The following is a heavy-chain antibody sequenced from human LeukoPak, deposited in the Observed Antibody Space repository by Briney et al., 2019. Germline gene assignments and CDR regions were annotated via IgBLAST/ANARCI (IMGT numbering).Heavy chain of an antibody. CDR2: IYHSGST. V-gene: IGHV4-30-2*01. CDR3: ARGVENLGGGNFPLDAFDI. Sequence: SETLSLTCTVSGGSISSGGYYWSWIRQPPGKGLEWIGYIYHSGSTYYSPSLKSRVTISVDRSKNQFSLKLSSVTAADTAVYYCARGVENLGGGNFPLDAFDIWGQGTMVTVSS. J-gene: IGHJ3*02. D-gene: IGHD4-23*01. CDR1: GGSISSGGYY.